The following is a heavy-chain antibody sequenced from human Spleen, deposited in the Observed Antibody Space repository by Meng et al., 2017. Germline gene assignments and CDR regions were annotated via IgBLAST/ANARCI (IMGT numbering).Heavy chain of an antibody. CDR1: GGSFSGYY. Sequence: SETLSLTCAVYGGSFSGYYWSWIRQPPGKGLEWIGEINHSGSTNYNPSLKSRVTISVDTSKNQFSLKLSSVTAADTAVYYCARLVAGTNYYYYGMDVWGQGTTVTVSS. V-gene: IGHV4-34*01. CDR2: INHSGST. D-gene: IGHD6-19*01. CDR3: ARLVAGTNYYYYGMDV. J-gene: IGHJ6*02.